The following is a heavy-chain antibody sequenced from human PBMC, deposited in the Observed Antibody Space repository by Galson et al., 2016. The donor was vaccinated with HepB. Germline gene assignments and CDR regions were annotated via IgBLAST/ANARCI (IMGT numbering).Heavy chain of an antibody. Sequence: SLRLSCAASGFTFNRYTVHWVRQAPGKGLEWVASISSGSDYIYYADSVTGRFTISRDNAKKSLYLHMNSLRGEDTALYYSARVDCSYVCPFDYWGQGTLVTVSS. CDR3: ARVDCSYVCPFDY. J-gene: IGHJ4*02. V-gene: IGHV3-21*01. D-gene: IGHD3-16*01. CDR2: ISSGSDYI. CDR1: GFTFNRYT.